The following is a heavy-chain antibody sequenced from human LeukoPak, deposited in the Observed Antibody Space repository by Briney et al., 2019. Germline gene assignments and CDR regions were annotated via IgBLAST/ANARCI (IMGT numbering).Heavy chain of an antibody. CDR2: TYYSGNT. CDR3: ARVVGSTSWFGS. V-gene: IGHV4-31*03. CDR1: GDLIIGAPYY. D-gene: IGHD1-26*01. J-gene: IGHJ5*01. Sequence: PSQTLSLTRSVSGDLIIGAPYYWSWVRQHPGKGLEWIAYTYYSGNTYYNPSLKSRTTLSVDTSKNQFSLNLTSVTAADTAVYFCARVVGSTSWFGSWGQGTLVTVSS.